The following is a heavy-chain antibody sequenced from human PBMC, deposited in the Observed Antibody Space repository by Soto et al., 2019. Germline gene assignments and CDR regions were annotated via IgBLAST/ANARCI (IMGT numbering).Heavy chain of an antibody. CDR3: ARHLRDPIAAALYYFDY. CDR1: GGSISSSSYY. CDR2: IYYSGST. J-gene: IGHJ4*02. D-gene: IGHD2-15*01. V-gene: IGHV4-39*01. Sequence: QLQLQESGPGLVKPSETLSLTCTVSGGSISSSSYYWGWIRQPPGKGLEWIGSIYYSGSTYYNPSLKSRVTVSVDTSKNQFSRMLSSVNAAGTAVYYCARHLRDPIAAALYYFDYWGQGTLVTVSS.